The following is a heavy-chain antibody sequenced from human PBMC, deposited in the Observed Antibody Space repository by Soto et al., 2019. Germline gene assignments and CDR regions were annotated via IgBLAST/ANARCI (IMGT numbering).Heavy chain of an antibody. V-gene: IGHV3-23*01. CDR2: ISGSGST. CDR3: AQALRFTFTTGYYMDV. Sequence: EVQLLESGGGLVQPGGSLRLSCAASGFTVSSYAMSWVRQAPGKGLEWVSVISGSGSTYSADSVKGLFTISRDSSKSTVYLQMNSMRADDTAVYYCAQALRFTFTTGYYMDVWGRGTTVTVS. J-gene: IGHJ6*03. D-gene: IGHD3-16*01. CDR1: GFTVSSYA.